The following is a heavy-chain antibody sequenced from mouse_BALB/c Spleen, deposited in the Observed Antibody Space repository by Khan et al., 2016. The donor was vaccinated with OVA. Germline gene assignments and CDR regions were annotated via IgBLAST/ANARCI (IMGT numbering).Heavy chain of an antibody. CDR1: GFSFSSYS. CDR2: ISSGGDYT. D-gene: IGHD4-1*01. Sequence: EVQLVESGGDLVKPGGSLKLSCAASGFSFSSYSMSWVRQTPDKRLVWVASISSGGDYTYYPASVKGRFSISRDTAKNTLYLQLSDLKSEDTAMYYCADDITGSFAYWGQGTLVTVSA. V-gene: IGHV5-6*01. J-gene: IGHJ3*01. CDR3: ADDITGSFAY.